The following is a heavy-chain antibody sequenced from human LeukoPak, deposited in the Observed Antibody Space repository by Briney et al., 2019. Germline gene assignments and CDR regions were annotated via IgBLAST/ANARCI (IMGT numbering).Heavy chain of an antibody. CDR1: GFTFSSYG. J-gene: IGHJ4*02. D-gene: IGHD3-9*01. Sequence: GGSLRLSCAASGFTFSSYGMHWVRQAPGKGLEWVAVIWYDGSNKYYADSVRGRFTISRDNAKKSLYLQMNSLRAEDTAVYYCARGFTYFDILTGFHDRLDYFDYWGQGTLVTVSS. CDR3: ARGFTYFDILTGFHDRLDYFDY. V-gene: IGHV3-33*01. CDR2: IWYDGSNK.